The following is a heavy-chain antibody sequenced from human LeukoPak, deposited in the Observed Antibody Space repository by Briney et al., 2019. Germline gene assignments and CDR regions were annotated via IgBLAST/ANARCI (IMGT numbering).Heavy chain of an antibody. D-gene: IGHD6-13*01. J-gene: IGHJ4*02. CDR3: AKDTSAGYSNSWSDY. CDR1: GFTFDDYA. Sequence: GGSLRLSCAGSGFTFDDYAMHWVRQAPGKGLEWVSGINWNSGNIGYADSVKGRFTISRDNAENSLYLQMNSLRAEDTALYYCAKDTSAGYSNSWSDYWGQGTLVTVSS. V-gene: IGHV3-9*01. CDR2: INWNSGNI.